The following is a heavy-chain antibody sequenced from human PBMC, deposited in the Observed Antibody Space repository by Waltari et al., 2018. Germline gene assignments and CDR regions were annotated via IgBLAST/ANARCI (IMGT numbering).Heavy chain of an antibody. V-gene: IGHV5-51*01. CDR2: IYPGDSES. J-gene: IGHJ3*02. CDR1: EYNFINYW. D-gene: IGHD2-8*01. CDR3: ARLGRQEGVGFDI. Sequence: EMQLVQSGAEVKEPGESLKISCKGSEYNFINYWIGWVRQMPGKGLEWMGIIYPGDSESTYSPSFQGQVTISVDKSISTAYLQWSRLKASDTAIYYCARLGRQEGVGFDIWGQGTMVTVSS.